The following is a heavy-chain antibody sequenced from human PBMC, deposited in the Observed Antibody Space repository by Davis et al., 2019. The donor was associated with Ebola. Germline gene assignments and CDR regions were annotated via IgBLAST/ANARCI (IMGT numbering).Heavy chain of an antibody. CDR1: GFTFSSYA. Sequence: GGSLRLSCSASGFTFSSYAMHWVRQASGKGLEYVSAISSNGGSTYYADSVKGRFTISRDNSKNTLYLQMSSLRAEDTAVYYCAGSRRYNSGWYEGWFDPWGQGTLVTVSS. J-gene: IGHJ5*02. D-gene: IGHD6-19*01. V-gene: IGHV3-64D*06. CDR2: ISSNGGST. CDR3: AGSRRYNSGWYEGWFDP.